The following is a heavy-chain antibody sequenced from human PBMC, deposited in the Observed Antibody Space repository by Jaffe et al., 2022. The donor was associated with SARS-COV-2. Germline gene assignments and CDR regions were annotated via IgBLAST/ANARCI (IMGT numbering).Heavy chain of an antibody. V-gene: IGHV4-31*03. J-gene: IGHJ4*02. CDR2: IYYSGST. Sequence: QVQLQESGPGLVKPSQTLSLTCTVSGGSISSGGYYWSWIRQHPGKGLEWIGYIYYSGSTYYNPSLKSRVTISVDTSKNQFSLKLSSVTAADTAVYYCASLAWYYDSSGYRRAVYYFDYWGQGTLVTVSS. CDR1: GGSISSGGYY. CDR3: ASLAWYYDSSGYRRAVYYFDY. D-gene: IGHD3-22*01.